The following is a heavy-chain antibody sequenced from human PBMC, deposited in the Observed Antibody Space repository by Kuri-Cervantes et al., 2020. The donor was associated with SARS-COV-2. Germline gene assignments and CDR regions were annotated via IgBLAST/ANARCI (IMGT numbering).Heavy chain of an antibody. V-gene: IGHV3-30*19. D-gene: IGHD3-22*01. CDR3: ARDGYDSSGYYLDY. Sequence: GGSLRLSCAAFRFTFSSHGMHWVRQAPGKGLEWVAVISYDGSNKYYADSVKGRFTISRDNSKNTLYLQMNSLRAEDTAVYYCARDGYDSSGYYLDYWGQGTLVTVSS. J-gene: IGHJ4*02. CDR2: ISYDGSNK. CDR1: RFTFSSHG.